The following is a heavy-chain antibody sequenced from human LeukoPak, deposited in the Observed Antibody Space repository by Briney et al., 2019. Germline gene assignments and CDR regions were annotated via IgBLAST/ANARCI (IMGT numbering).Heavy chain of an antibody. D-gene: IGHD6-19*01. CDR2: INPNSGGT. J-gene: IGHJ3*02. CDR1: GYTFTGYY. Sequence: ASVKVSCKASGYTFTGYYMHWVRQAPGQGLEWMGWINPNSGGTNYVQKFQGRVTMTRDTSISTAYMELSRLRSDDTAVYYCARAPWNSGWSASAFDIWGQGTMVTVSS. V-gene: IGHV1-2*02. CDR3: ARAPWNSGWSASAFDI.